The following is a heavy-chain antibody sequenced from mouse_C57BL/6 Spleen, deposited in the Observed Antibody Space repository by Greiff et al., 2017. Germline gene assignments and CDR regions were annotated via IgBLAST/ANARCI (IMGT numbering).Heavy chain of an antibody. J-gene: IGHJ2*01. Sequence: QVQLQQPGAELVKPGASVKMSCKASGYTFTSYWITWVKQRPGQGLEWIGDIYPGSGSTNYNEKFKSKATLTVATSSSTAYMQLSSLTSEDSAVYYCARRDGYYVNYWGQGTTLTVSS. CDR2: IYPGSGST. CDR3: ARRDGYYVNY. V-gene: IGHV1-55*01. D-gene: IGHD1-1*01. CDR1: GYTFTSYW.